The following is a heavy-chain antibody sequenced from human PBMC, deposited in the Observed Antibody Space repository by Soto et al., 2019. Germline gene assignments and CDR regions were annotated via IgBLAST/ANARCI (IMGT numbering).Heavy chain of an antibody. CDR2: ISYDGSDK. CDR3: AKVTGYCSSSSCRRDYYYYYGMDV. CDR1: GFTFSNYG. J-gene: IGHJ6*02. D-gene: IGHD2-2*01. Sequence: PGGSLRLSCAASGFTFSNYGTHWVRQAPGKGLEWVAFISYDGSDKYYADSVKGRFSISRDNSKNTLYLQMNSLRAEDTAVYYCAKVTGYCSSSSCRRDYYYYYGMDVWGQGTTVTVSS. V-gene: IGHV3-30*18.